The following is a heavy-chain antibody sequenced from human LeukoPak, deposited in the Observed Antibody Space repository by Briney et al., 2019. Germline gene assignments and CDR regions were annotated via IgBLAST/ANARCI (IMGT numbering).Heavy chain of an antibody. D-gene: IGHD1-26*01. Sequence: GGSLRLSCAASGFTFDDYTMHWPRQAPGKGLEWVSLISWDGGSTYYVDSVKGRFTISRDNSKNSLYLQLNSLRTEDTALYYCADDITVGNYYYYMDVWGKGTTVTVSS. V-gene: IGHV3-43*01. CDR2: ISWDGGST. CDR1: GFTFDDYT. J-gene: IGHJ6*03. CDR3: ADDITVGNYYYYMDV.